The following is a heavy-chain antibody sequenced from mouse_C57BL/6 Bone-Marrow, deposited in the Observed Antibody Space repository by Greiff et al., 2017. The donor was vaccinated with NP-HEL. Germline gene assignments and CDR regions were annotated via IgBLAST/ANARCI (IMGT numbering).Heavy chain of an antibody. Sequence: QVQLQQPGAELVMPGASVKLSCKASGYTFTSYWMHWVKQRPGQGLEWIGEIDPSDSYTNYNQKFKGKSTLTVDKSSSTAYMQLSSLTSEDSAVDYGARGYYGDDEGAWFAYWGQGTLVTVSA. D-gene: IGHD2-2*01. CDR2: IDPSDSYT. CDR1: GYTFTSYW. J-gene: IGHJ3*01. CDR3: ARGYYGDDEGAWFAY. V-gene: IGHV1-69*01.